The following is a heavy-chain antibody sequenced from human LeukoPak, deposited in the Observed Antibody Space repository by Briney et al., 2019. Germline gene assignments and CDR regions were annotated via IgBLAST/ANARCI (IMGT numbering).Heavy chain of an antibody. V-gene: IGHV5-51*01. D-gene: IGHD7-27*01. Sequence: GESLEISCKGSGYSFTSYWIGWVRQMPGKGLEWMGIIYPGDSDTRYRPSFQGQVTISVDKSISTAYLQWSSLKASDTAIYYCARPNWGRYYFDYWGQGTLVTVSS. CDR3: ARPNWGRYYFDY. CDR2: IYPGDSDT. J-gene: IGHJ4*02. CDR1: GYSFTSYW.